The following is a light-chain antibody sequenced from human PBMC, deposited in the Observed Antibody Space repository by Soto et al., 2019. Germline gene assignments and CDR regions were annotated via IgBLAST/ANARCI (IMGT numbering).Light chain of an antibody. CDR3: QQYYRSSIT. CDR1: QSLNNY. Sequence: DIQMTQSPSTLSASVGDRVTITCRASQSLNNYLAWYQQKPGKAPKLLIYDASILERGVPSRFSGTGSGTEFTLTISSLQPDDFATYYCQQYYRSSITFGQGTRLEIK. J-gene: IGKJ5*01. V-gene: IGKV1-5*01. CDR2: DAS.